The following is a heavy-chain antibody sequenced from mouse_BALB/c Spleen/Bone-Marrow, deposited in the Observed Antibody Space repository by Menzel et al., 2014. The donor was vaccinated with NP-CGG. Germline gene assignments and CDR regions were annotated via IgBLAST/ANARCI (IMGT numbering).Heavy chain of an antibody. CDR1: GYTFTSYW. J-gene: IGHJ2*01. Sequence: QVQLKHSGAELVKPGASVKLSCKASGYTFTSYWMHWVKQRPGQGLEWIGEINPSNGRTNYNEKFKNKATLTVDKSSSTAYMQLSSLTSEDSAVYYCARRNGDYWGKGTTLTVSS. CDR2: INPSNGRT. V-gene: IGHV1S81*02. CDR3: ARRNGDY.